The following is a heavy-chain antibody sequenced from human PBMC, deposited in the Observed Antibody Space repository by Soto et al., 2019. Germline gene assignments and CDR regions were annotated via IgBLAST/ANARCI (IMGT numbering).Heavy chain of an antibody. V-gene: IGHV3-30*04. J-gene: IGHJ6*02. CDR2: ISFDGSYK. CDR1: GFTFSSYA. D-gene: IGHD5-18*01. CDR3: TRGGRGTSYSYFYPMDV. Sequence: QVQLVESGGGVVQPGRSLRLSCAASGFTFSSYAMHWVRQAPGKGLEWVTVISFDGSYKYYADSVKGRFTISRDNSKTTLYLQMNSLRADDTAVYFCTRGGRGTSYSYFYPMDVWGQGTTVTVSS.